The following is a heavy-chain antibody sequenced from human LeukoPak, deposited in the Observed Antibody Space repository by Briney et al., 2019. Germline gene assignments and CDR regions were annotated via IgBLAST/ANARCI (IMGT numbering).Heavy chain of an antibody. CDR2: IKQDGSEE. V-gene: IGHV3-7*03. Sequence: GGSLRLSCAASGFTFSTRWMSWVRQAPGKGLEWVANIKQDGSEEYYVDSVKGRFTISRDNAKNSLYLQMNSLRAEDTAVYYCARENYYDSSGYQNFDYWGQGTLVTVSS. CDR1: GFTFSTRW. D-gene: IGHD3-22*01. CDR3: ARENYYDSSGYQNFDY. J-gene: IGHJ4*02.